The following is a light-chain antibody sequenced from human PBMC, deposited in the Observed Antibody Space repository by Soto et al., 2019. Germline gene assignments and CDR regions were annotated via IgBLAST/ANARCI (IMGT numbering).Light chain of an antibody. CDR1: QSVSSY. CDR3: QHRSTWPGT. CDR2: DAS. V-gene: IGKV3D-11*02. J-gene: IGKJ5*01. Sequence: EIVLIQSPATLSLYPGERATLSCRASQSVSSYLAWYQQKPGQAPRLLIYDASNRATGIPARFSGSGPGTDFTLTISSLEPEDVAVHYCQHRSTWPGTFGQGTRLEIK.